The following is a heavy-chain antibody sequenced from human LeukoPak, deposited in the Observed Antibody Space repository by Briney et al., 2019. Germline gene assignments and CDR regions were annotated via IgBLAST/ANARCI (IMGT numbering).Heavy chain of an antibody. CDR2: INHSGST. CDR1: GGSFSGYY. V-gene: IGHV4-34*01. D-gene: IGHD4-17*01. CDR3: ARGLDYGDFDI. J-gene: IGHJ3*02. Sequence: SVTLSLTCAVYGGSFSGYYWSWIRQPPGKGLEWIGEINHSGSTNYNPSLKSRVTISVDTSKNQFSLKLSSVTAADTAVYYCARGLDYGDFDIWGQGTMVTVSS.